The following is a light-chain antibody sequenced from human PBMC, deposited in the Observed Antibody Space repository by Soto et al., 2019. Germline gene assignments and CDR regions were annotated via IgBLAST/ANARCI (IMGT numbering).Light chain of an antibody. J-gene: IGKJ5*01. CDR3: QEYNSYPVS. V-gene: IGKV1-5*01. CDR2: DAS. CDR1: QSIGTW. Sequence: DIQVTQSPATLSAFVGDRVTISCRARQSIGTWLAWYQQKPGKAPKLLIYDASTLESGVPSRFSGSGPGTEFTLTISSLQPEDVATYYCQEYNSYPVSFGQGTRLDI.